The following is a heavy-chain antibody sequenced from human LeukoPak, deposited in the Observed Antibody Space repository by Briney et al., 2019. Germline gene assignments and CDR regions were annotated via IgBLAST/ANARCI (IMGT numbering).Heavy chain of an antibody. J-gene: IGHJ4*02. Sequence: GGSLRLSCAASGFTFSNYWMNWVRQAPGKGLEWVSSISSGSSYIYYADSVKGRFTISKDNAKNSLYLQMNSLRAEDTSVYYCAIQRDQAATLDYWGQGTLVTVSS. D-gene: IGHD2-15*01. CDR3: AIQRDQAATLDY. CDR2: ISSGSSYI. V-gene: IGHV3-21*01. CDR1: GFTFSNYW.